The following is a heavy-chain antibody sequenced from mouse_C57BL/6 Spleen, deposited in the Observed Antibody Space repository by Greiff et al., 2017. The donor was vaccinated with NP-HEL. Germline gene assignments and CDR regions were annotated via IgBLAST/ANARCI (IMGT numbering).Heavy chain of an antibody. V-gene: IGHV1-69*01. Sequence: QVQLQQSGAELVMPGASVKLSCTASGYTFTSYWMHWVKQRPGQGLEWIGEIDPSDGSTNYNPKFTGKSTLTADKSSSTAYMQLSSLTSEDSAVYYCARGDYDCEGFAYWGQGTLVTVSA. CDR3: ARGDYDCEGFAY. D-gene: IGHD2-4*01. CDR1: GYTFTSYW. J-gene: IGHJ3*01. CDR2: IDPSDGST.